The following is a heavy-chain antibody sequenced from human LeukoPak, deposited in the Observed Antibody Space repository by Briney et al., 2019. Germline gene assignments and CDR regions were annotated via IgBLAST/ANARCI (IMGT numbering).Heavy chain of an antibody. J-gene: IGHJ4*02. V-gene: IGHV4-4*07. CDR3: VRGGRGKAVDFDF. CDR1: GGSISSYY. D-gene: IGHD6-19*01. Sequence: PSETLSLTCTVSGGSISSYYWIWIRQPAGKGLEWIGRIYTSGSTNYNPSLKSRVTMSVDTSKNQVSLKLRSVTDADTAVYYCVRGGRGKAVDFDFWGQGTLVTVSS. CDR2: IYTSGST.